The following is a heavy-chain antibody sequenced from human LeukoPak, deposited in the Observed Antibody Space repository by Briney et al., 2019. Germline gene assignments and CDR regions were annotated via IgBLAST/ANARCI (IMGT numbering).Heavy chain of an antibody. J-gene: IGHJ3*02. CDR2: INPNSGGT. Sequence: ASVKVSCKTSGYTFTGYYIHWVRQAPGQGLEWMGRINPNSGGTNYAQKFQDRVTMTRDTSISTAYMELSRLRPDDTAVYYCARESPEDAFDIWGQGTMVTVSS. CDR1: GYTFTGYY. V-gene: IGHV1-2*06. CDR3: ARESPEDAFDI.